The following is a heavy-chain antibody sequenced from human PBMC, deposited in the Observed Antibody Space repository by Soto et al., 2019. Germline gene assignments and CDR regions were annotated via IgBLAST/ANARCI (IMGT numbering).Heavy chain of an antibody. CDR3: ARASGYVSGWYHDY. Sequence: SVKVSCKASGGSFSSDAVSWVRQAPGQGLEWMGGLIPILGTTHYAQKFQGRVTITADESTNTAYMELSSLRSDDTAVYYCARASGYVSGWYHDYWGQGTRVTVSS. D-gene: IGHD6-19*01. CDR2: LIPILGTT. J-gene: IGHJ4*02. CDR1: GGSFSSDA. V-gene: IGHV1-69*13.